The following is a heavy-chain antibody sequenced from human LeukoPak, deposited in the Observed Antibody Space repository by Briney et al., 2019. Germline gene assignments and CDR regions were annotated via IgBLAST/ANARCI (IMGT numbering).Heavy chain of an antibody. CDR2: INPNSGGT. D-gene: IGHD2-2*01. CDR3: ARGSGCSSTSCPYYYMDV. V-gene: IGHV1-2*02. Sequence: ASVKVSCKASGYTFTGYYMHWVRRAPGQGLEWMGWINPNSGGTNYAQKFQGRVTMTRDTSISTAYVELSRLRSDDTAVYYCARGSGCSSTSCPYYYMDVWGKGTTVTVSS. CDR1: GYTFTGYY. J-gene: IGHJ6*03.